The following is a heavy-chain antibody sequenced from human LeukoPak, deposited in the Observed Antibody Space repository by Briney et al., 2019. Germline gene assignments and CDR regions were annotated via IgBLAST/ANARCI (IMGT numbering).Heavy chain of an antibody. CDR3: ARVFGDYGHYYYYYYMDV. V-gene: IGHV3-30*04. Sequence: GGSLRLSCAASGFTFNNYYMNWVRQAPGKGLEWVAVISYDGSNKYYADSVKGRFTISRDNSKNTLYLQMNSLRAEDTAVYYCARVFGDYGHYYYYYYMDVWGKGTTVTISS. CDR2: ISYDGSNK. CDR1: GFTFNNYY. D-gene: IGHD4-17*01. J-gene: IGHJ6*03.